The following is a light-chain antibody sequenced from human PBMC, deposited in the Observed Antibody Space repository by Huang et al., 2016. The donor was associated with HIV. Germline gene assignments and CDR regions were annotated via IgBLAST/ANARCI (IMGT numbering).Light chain of an antibody. V-gene: IGKV1-27*01. CDR2: GAS. J-gene: IGKJ1*01. CDR3: QKYSNDPRA. Sequence: DIQMTQSPSSLSASVGDRVTITCRASQDIRNFVAWYQQKPVKPHKLLIYGASTLESVVPSRFSGGGSETEFTLTIRSLQTEEVATYYCQKYSNDPRAFGQGTRVDIK. CDR1: QDIRNF.